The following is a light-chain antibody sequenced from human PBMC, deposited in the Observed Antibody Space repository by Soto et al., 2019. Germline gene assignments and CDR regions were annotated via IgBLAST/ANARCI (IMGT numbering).Light chain of an antibody. CDR2: AAS. J-gene: IGKJ1*01. CDR1: QSISLF. Sequence: DIQMTQSPSSLSASVGDTVTITCRASQSISLFLNWYQQKPGKAPKLLIYAASSLQSGVPSRFSGNGSGTDFTLTISSLHPEDFATYYCHQTDSIPETFGQGTKVEIK. CDR3: HQTDSIPET. V-gene: IGKV1-39*01.